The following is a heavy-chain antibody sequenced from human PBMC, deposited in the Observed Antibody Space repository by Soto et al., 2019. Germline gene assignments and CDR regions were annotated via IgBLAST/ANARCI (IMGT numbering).Heavy chain of an antibody. CDR3: ATDDSSVLEYFDY. J-gene: IGHJ4*02. CDR1: GFSFSDHY. V-gene: IGHV3-11*06. Sequence: GGSLRLSCAASGFSFSDHYMSWIRQAPGKGLEWVSYISSSTFYTNYADSVKGRFTISRDNAKSSLYLQMNSLRADDTAVYYCATDDSSVLEYFDYWGQGILGPVSS. D-gene: IGHD3-22*01. CDR2: ISSSTFYT.